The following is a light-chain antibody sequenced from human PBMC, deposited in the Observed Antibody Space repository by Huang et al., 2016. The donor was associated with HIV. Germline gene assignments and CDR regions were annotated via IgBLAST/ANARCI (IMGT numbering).Light chain of an antibody. J-gene: IGKJ1*01. V-gene: IGKV4-1*01. CDR3: LQYYSVPQT. CDR2: WAT. Sequence: DIVMTQSPDSLAVSPGERATINCKSSQTVLYSLNKKNYIAWFQQKPGRPPKLIIYWATTRESGVPDRFSGSGSGTDFTLTINNLQAEDVAVYFCLQYYSVPQTFGHGTKVEIK. CDR1: QTVLYSLNKKNY.